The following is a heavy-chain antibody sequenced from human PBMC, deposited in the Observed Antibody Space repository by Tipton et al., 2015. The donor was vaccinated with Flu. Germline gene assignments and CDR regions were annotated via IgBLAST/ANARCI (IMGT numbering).Heavy chain of an antibody. Sequence: QLVQSGAEVKKPGSSVKVSCKASGGTFSSYAISWVRQAPGQGLEWMGGIIPIFGTANYAQKFQGRVTITADESTSTAYMELSSLRSEDTAVYYCARGGSSGWSAAYYYYYGMDVWGQGTTVTVSS. V-gene: IGHV1-69*01. D-gene: IGHD6-19*01. CDR3: ARGGSSGWSAAYYYYYGMDV. CDR1: GGTFSSYA. CDR2: IIPIFGTA. J-gene: IGHJ6*02.